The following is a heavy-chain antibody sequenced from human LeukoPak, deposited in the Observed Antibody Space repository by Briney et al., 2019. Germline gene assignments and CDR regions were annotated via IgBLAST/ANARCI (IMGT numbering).Heavy chain of an antibody. CDR1: GGSFSGYY. Sequence: SETLSLTCAVYGGSFSGYYWSWIRQPPGKGLEWIGEINHSGSTNYNPSLKSRVTISVDTSKNQFSLKLSSVTAADTAVYYCARITYQDIVVVPAAIAPYYYYYCMDVWGRGTTVTVSS. J-gene: IGHJ6*03. D-gene: IGHD2-2*02. CDR3: ARITYQDIVVVPAAIAPYYYYYCMDV. CDR2: INHSGST. V-gene: IGHV4-34*01.